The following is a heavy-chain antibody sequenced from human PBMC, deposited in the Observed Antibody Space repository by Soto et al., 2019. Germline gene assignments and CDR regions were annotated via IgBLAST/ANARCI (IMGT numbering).Heavy chain of an antibody. J-gene: IGHJ3*02. CDR1: GFTFSTFS. V-gene: IGHV3-21*01. Sequence: GGSLRLSCAASGFTFSTFSMNWVRQAPGKGLEWVSSISSTSNYIYDTDSVKGRFTISRDNAKNSLYLQMNSLRAEDTAVYYCAKDGATTDFDTWGQGAILTVS. CDR2: ISSTSNYI. CDR3: AKDGATTDFDT. D-gene: IGHD1-26*01.